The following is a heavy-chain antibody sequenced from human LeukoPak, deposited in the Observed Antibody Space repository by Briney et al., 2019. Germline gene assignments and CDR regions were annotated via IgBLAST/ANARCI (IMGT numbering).Heavy chain of an antibody. D-gene: IGHD6-19*01. CDR3: ASTVAGTKDFDY. J-gene: IGHJ4*02. CDR2: INHSGST. V-gene: IGHV4-34*01. CDR1: GGSFSGYY. Sequence: PSETLSLTCAVYGGSFSGYYWSWIRQPPGKGLEWIGEINHSGSTNYNPSLKSRVTISVDTSKNQFSLKLSSVTAADTAVYYCASTVAGTKDFDYWGQGTLVTV.